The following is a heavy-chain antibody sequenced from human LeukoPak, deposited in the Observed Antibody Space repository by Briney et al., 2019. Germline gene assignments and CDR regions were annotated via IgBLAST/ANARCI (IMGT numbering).Heavy chain of an antibody. J-gene: IGHJ4*02. D-gene: IGHD4-11*01. CDR2: TYYRSKWYN. V-gene: IGHV6-1*01. CDR3: ARRSNSDGSFDY. Sequence: SQTLSLTCAISGDSFSSNSAGWSWIRQSPSSGLEWLGRTYYRSKWYNDYAASVKSRITINPDTSKNQFSLQLNSVTPEDTAVYYCARRSNSDGSFDYWGQGTLVTVSS. CDR1: GDSFSSNSAG.